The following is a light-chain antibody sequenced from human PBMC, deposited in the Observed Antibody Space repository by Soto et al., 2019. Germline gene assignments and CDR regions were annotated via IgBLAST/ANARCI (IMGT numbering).Light chain of an antibody. CDR1: SSDVGGYKY. CDR2: EVS. Sequence: QSALTQPASVSRSPGQSLTISCTGTSSDVGGYKYVSWYQQHPDKAPKLIIFEVSNRPSGISSRFSGSKSGNTASLTISGLQAEDEADYYCASYTSSSTSVIFGRGTKLTVL. V-gene: IGLV2-14*01. J-gene: IGLJ2*01. CDR3: ASYTSSSTSVI.